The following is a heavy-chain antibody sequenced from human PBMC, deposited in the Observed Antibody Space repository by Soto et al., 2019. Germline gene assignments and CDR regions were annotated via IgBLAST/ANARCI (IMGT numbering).Heavy chain of an antibody. J-gene: IGHJ4*02. CDR2: IFDSGST. V-gene: IGHV4-39*01. D-gene: IGHD6-13*01. Sequence: PSETLSLTCTVSGGSISSSTYQWGWIRQPPGNGLEWIGSIFDSGSTYYNPSLKSRVTISVDTSKNQFSLNLRSVTAADTAVYYCASLYKSSWFIPYYYWGQGTLVTVSS. CDR3: ASLYKSSWFIPYYY. CDR1: GGSISSSTYQ.